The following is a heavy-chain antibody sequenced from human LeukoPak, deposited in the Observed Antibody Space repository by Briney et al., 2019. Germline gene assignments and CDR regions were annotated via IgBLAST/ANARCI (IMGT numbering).Heavy chain of an antibody. J-gene: IGHJ3*01. CDR3: AREATTDAFDL. Sequence: PGGSLRLSCAASGFTFDDYGMSWVRQAPGKGLEWVANIKQDGSEKNYVDSVKGRFTISRDNAKNSLYLQMNSLRAEDTAVYYCAREATTDAFDLWGQGTMVTVSS. CDR2: IKQDGSEK. D-gene: IGHD5-12*01. CDR1: GFTFDDYG. V-gene: IGHV3-7*04.